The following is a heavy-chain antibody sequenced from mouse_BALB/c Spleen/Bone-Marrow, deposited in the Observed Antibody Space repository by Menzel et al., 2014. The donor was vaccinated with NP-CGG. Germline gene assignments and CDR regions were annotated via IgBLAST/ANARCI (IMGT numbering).Heavy chain of an antibody. CDR2: INVNGDTT. Sequence: EVQVVESGGGLVQPGGSLKLSCAASGFTFSSYGMSWVRQTPDKRLEMIATINVNGDTTYHPDSVKGRFAISRDNVKNTLYLQMSSLKSVDTAMYYCARGYDYSSWFAYWGQGTLVTVSA. V-gene: IGHV5-6-3*01. D-gene: IGHD2-4*01. CDR1: GFTFSSYG. CDR3: ARGYDYSSWFAY. J-gene: IGHJ3*01.